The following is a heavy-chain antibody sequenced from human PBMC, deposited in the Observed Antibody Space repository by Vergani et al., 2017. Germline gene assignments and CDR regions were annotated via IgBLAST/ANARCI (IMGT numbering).Heavy chain of an antibody. CDR3: AKMGGSYSAAGPHFDY. J-gene: IGHJ4*02. V-gene: IGHV3-23*01. CDR1: GFTFSNYA. D-gene: IGHD2-15*01. CDR2: ISGSGGST. Sequence: EVQLLESGGALVQPGGSLRLSCAASGFTFSNYAMSWVRQASGTGLEWVSVISGSGGSTYYADSVKGRFTISRDNSKNTLYLQMNSLRAEDTAVYYCAKMGGSYSAAGPHFDYWGQGTLVTVSS.